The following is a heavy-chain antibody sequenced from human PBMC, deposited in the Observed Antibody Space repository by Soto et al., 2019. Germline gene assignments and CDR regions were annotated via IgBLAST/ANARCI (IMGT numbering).Heavy chain of an antibody. D-gene: IGHD2-21*02. CDR1: GFSFDEYG. V-gene: IGHV3-9*01. Sequence: EVQLVESGGGLVQPGRSLRLYCAASGFSFDEYGMHWVRQAPGKGLEWVSGISWNRGTIGYADSVKGRFSISRDNAKKSLYLQMNSLRAEDRALYYCAKSKGGTANGMDVWGQGTTVSVSS. CDR2: ISWNRGTI. J-gene: IGHJ6*02. CDR3: AKSKGGTANGMDV.